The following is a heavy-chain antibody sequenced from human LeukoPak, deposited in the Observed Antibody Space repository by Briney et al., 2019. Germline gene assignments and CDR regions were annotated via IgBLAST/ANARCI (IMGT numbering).Heavy chain of an antibody. Sequence: SVKVSCKASGGTFSSYAISWVRQAPGQGLEWMGRIIPVFGIANYAQKFQGRVTITADKSTSTAYMELSSLRSEDTAVYYCASNKVTGTTSQIDPWGQGTLVTVSS. J-gene: IGHJ5*02. CDR2: IIPVFGIA. CDR1: GGTFSSYA. D-gene: IGHD1-20*01. V-gene: IGHV1-69*04. CDR3: ASNKVTGTTSQIDP.